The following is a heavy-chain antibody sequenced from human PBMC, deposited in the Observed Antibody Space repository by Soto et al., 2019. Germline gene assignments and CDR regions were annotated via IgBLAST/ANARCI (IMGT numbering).Heavy chain of an antibody. CDR1: GGSISSGGYY. Sequence: QMQLQESGPGLVKPSQTLSLTCTVSGGSISSGGYYWSWIRQHPGKGLEWIGYIYYSGSTYYNQSLKSRVTISVDTSKNQFSLKLSSVTAADTAVYYCARERRGSGWEDDWFDPWGQGTLVTVSS. D-gene: IGHD6-19*01. CDR2: IYYSGST. V-gene: IGHV4-31*03. J-gene: IGHJ5*02. CDR3: ARERRGSGWEDDWFDP.